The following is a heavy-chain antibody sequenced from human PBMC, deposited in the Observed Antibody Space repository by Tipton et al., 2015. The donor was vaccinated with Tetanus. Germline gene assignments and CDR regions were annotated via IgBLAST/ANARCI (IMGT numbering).Heavy chain of an antibody. J-gene: IGHJ6*02. Sequence: TLSLTCTVSGGSISSDGDYWSWIRQHPGEGLEWIGYISNSGSTYYNPSLKSRVTISVDTSQKQISLKVNSVTAADTAVYYCARDCGGRGGYFPNHGTDVWGQGATVTVSS. V-gene: IGHV4-31*03. D-gene: IGHD3-10*01. CDR1: GGSISSDGDY. CDR2: ISNSGST. CDR3: ARDCGGRGGYFPNHGTDV.